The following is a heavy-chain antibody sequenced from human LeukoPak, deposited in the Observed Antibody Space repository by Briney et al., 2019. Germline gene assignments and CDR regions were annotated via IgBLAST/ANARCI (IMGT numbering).Heavy chain of an antibody. V-gene: IGHV3-23*01. J-gene: IGHJ6*03. CDR3: AKDGSWGDYQFYFYMDV. D-gene: IGHD3-16*01. Sequence: GGSLRLSCEASGFTFGSFAMSWVRQAPGKGLQWLSGISASGYYTYYADSVKGRFTISRDTSKNALFIEMTSLRAEDTAVYYCAKDGSWGDYQFYFYMDVWGKGTTVTVSS. CDR2: ISASGYYT. CDR1: GFTFGSFA.